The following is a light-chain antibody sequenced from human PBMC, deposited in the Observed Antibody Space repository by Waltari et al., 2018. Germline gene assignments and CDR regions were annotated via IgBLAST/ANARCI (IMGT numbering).Light chain of an antibody. V-gene: IGLV7-43*01. J-gene: IGLJ3*02. CDR1: TGAVTSGYY. Sequence: QTVVTQEPSLTVSPGGTVTLTCASSTGAVTSGYYPNWFQLKPGQAPRAFMYSAIHNHAFTPSRFSCSLLGGKAALTLSGVQPEYEAEYYCLLYYVRAQPNWVFGGGTKLPVL. CDR3: LLYYVRAQPNWV. CDR2: SAI.